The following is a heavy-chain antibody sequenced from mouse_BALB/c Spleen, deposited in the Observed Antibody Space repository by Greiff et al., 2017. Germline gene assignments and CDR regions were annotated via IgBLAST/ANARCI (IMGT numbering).Heavy chain of an antibody. V-gene: IGHV1S132*01. J-gene: IGHJ3*01. CDR2: IFPGTGTT. CDR1: GYTFTSNW. D-gene: IGHD2-4*01. Sequence: QVQLQQSGAELVKPGASVKLSCKTSGYTFTSNWIQWVKQRPGQGLGWIGEIFPGTGTTYYNEKFKGKATLTIDTSSSTAYMQLSSLTSEDSAVYFCERAGKLRRGVAYWGQGTLVTVSA. CDR3: ERAGKLRRGVAY.